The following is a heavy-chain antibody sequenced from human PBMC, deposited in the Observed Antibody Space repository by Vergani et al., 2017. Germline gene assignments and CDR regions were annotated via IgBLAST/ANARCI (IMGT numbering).Heavy chain of an antibody. CDR3: ARGLETGIAARYYYIDV. Sequence: QVQLQDSGPGLVKPSETLYLTCPGSGCSSSSYYWSWIRQPPGKGLEWIGYIYYSGSNNYNPSLKSRVTISVDTSKNQFSLKLSSVTAADRAGYYCARGLETGIAARYYYIDVWGKGTTVTVSS. CDR1: GCSSSSYY. CDR2: IYYSGSN. V-gene: IGHV4-59*01. D-gene: IGHD6-6*01. J-gene: IGHJ6*03.